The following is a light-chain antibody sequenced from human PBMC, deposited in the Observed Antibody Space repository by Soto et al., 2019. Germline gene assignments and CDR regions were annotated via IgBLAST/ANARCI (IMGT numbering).Light chain of an antibody. J-gene: IGKJ1*01. CDR2: DAS. Sequence: DIQMTQSPPSLSASVGDRVTITCRSSQSISGYLNWYQQKPGKAPKLLIHDASTLQSGAPSRFSGSGSETDFTLTISSLQPEDFATYYCQQTNTSPLTFGQGTKVDLK. CDR1: QSISGY. CDR3: QQTNTSPLT. V-gene: IGKV1-39*01.